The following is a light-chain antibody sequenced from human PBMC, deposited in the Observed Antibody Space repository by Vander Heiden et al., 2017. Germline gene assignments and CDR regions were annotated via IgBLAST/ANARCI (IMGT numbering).Light chain of an antibody. V-gene: IGLV1-44*01. CDR2: ANN. J-gene: IGLJ3*02. CDR3: AVWDDSLNGWV. CDR1: SSNIEPNS. Sequence: QPVLIQPPSAAATPARRVTISCSGSSSNIEPNSVNWYQQLPGTAPKLLIYANNQRPSGVPARFSGSKSGTSASLAIRGLQSADEADYYCAVWDDSLNGWVFGGGTKLTVL.